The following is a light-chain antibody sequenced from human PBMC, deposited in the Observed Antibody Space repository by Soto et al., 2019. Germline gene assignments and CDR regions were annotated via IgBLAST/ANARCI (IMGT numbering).Light chain of an antibody. J-gene: IGKJ1*01. CDR2: GAS. V-gene: IGKV3-20*01. Sequence: EILLTQSPGTLSLSPGERTTLSCRASQSINNNYLAWYQQKRGQAPRLLIYGASSRATGIPDRFSGSGSGADFALTSSRLEAEDFEVYDCHQYGGSTRTFGEGTKVEIK. CDR1: QSINNNY. CDR3: HQYGGSTRT.